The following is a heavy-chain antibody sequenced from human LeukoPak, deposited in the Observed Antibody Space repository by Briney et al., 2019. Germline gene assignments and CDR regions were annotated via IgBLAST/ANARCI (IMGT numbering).Heavy chain of an antibody. CDR2: IYYSGST. D-gene: IGHD3-10*01. CDR3: ARESGFLSFGGSTDYFDY. V-gene: IGHV4-59*12. Sequence: SETLSLTCTVSGGSISSYYWSWIRQPPGKGLEWIGYIYYSGSTNYNPSLKSRVTISVDTSKNQFSLKLSSVTAADTAVYYCARESGFLSFGGSTDYFDYWGQGTLGTGSS. CDR1: GGSISSYY. J-gene: IGHJ4*02.